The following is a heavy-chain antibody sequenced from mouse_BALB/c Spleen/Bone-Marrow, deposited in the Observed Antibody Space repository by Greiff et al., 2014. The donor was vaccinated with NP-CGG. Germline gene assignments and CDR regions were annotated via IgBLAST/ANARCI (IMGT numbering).Heavy chain of an antibody. V-gene: IGHV5-6-4*01. CDR2: ISSGGHYT. CDR3: SKDGGYDYSYYFDY. J-gene: IGHJ2*01. Sequence: EVKLVESGGGLVKPGGSLKLSCAASGFTFSSYSMSWVRQTPEKGLEWVATISSGGHYTYYPDSVKGRFTISRDNAKNTLYLQMSRLKSEDTAMYYCSKDGGYDYSYYFDYWGQGTTLTVSS. D-gene: IGHD2-4*01. CDR1: GFTFSSYS.